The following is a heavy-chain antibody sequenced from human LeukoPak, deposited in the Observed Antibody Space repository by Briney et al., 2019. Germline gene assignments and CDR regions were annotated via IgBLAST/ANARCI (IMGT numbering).Heavy chain of an antibody. CDR3: ARRAGGYSHPYDY. CDR2: IYSGGTT. Sequence: GGSLRLSCAVSGFTVSGNYMSWVRQAPGKGREWVSLIYSGGTTYYADSVKGRFTISRDNSKNTLYLQMNSLRAEDTAVYYCARRAGGYSHPYDYWGQGILVTVSS. V-gene: IGHV3-53*01. D-gene: IGHD4-23*01. CDR1: GFTVSGNY. J-gene: IGHJ4*02.